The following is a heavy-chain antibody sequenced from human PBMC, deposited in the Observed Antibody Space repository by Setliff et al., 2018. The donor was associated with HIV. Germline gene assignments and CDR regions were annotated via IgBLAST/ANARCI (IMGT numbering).Heavy chain of an antibody. CDR1: GDSISSANYF. J-gene: IGHJ4*02. D-gene: IGHD3-9*01. V-gene: IGHV4-61*09. Sequence: SETLSLTCTVSGDSISSANYFWNWIRQPAGKGLGWIGHIYTTGRTNYNPSLKSRVTISLDTSKNQFYLRLSSVTAADTAVYYCARARRMTYYNALTGYTDSGLPDNWGQGTLVTVSS. CDR2: IYTTGRT. CDR3: ARARRMTYYNALTGYTDSGLPDN.